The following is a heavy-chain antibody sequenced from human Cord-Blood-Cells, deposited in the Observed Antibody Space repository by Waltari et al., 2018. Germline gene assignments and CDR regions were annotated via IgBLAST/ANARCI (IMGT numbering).Heavy chain of an antibody. Sequence: QVPLVQSGAEVKKPGSSVKVPCKASGGTFSSYAISWVRQAPGQGLEWMGGIIPIFGTANYAQKYQGRVTITADASTSTYFKELSSLRAEDTAVYYWAGDKGGYSNYDYWGQGTLVTVSS. CDR3: AGDKGGYSNYDY. D-gene: IGHD4-4*01. CDR1: GGTFSSYA. J-gene: IGHJ4*02. CDR2: IIPIFGTA. V-gene: IGHV1-69*01.